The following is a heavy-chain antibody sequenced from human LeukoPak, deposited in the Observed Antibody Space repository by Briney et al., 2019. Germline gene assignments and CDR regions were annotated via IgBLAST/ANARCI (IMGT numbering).Heavy chain of an antibody. D-gene: IGHD4-17*01. CDR3: AREPLTTVTTRDAFDI. CDR1: GDSVSSNSAA. V-gene: IGHV6-1*01. CDR2: TYYRSKWYN. J-gene: IGHJ3*02. Sequence: SQTLSLTCAISGDSVSSNSAAWNWIRQSPSRGLEWLGRTYYRSKWYNDYAVSVKSRITINPDTSKNQFSLQLNSVTAADTAVYYCAREPLTTVTTRDAFDIWGQGTMVTVSS.